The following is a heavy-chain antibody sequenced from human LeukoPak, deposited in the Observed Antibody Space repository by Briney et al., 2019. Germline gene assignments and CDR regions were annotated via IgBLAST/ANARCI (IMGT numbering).Heavy chain of an antibody. CDR2: ISSSSSYI. Sequence: GGSLRLPCAASGFTFSSYSMNWVRQAPGKGLEWVSSISSSSSYIYYADSVKGRFTISRDNAKNSLYLQMNSPRAEDTAVYYCARGPYSSSWYHYYYMDVWGKGTTVTVSS. D-gene: IGHD6-13*01. J-gene: IGHJ6*03. V-gene: IGHV3-21*01. CDR1: GFTFSSYS. CDR3: ARGPYSSSWYHYYYMDV.